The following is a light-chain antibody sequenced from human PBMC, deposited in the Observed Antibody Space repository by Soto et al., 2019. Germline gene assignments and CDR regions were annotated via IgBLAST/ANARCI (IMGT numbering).Light chain of an antibody. CDR2: RNN. V-gene: IGLV1-47*01. J-gene: IGLJ1*01. Sequence: CSGSTSNIGSNYVYWYQQLPGTAPKLLIYRNNQRPSGVPDRFSGSKSGTSASLAINGLRSDDEADYFCATWDDSLNGFYVFGTGTKVTVL. CDR3: ATWDDSLNGFYV. CDR1: TSNIGSNY.